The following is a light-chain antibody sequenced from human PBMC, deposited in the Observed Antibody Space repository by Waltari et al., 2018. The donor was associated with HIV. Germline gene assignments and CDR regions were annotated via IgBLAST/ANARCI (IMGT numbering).Light chain of an antibody. CDR1: QSVSSSF. CDR2: GAS. V-gene: IGKV3-20*01. J-gene: IGKJ2*03. CDR3: QQYDTSLGS. Sequence: EVVLTQSPGTLSLSPGERATLSCRASQSVSSSFLAWYQQKPGQAPRLLIYGASNRATGIPDRFSGSGSGTDFTLTINRLGPEDFAVYYCQQYDTSLGSFGQGTKLEIK.